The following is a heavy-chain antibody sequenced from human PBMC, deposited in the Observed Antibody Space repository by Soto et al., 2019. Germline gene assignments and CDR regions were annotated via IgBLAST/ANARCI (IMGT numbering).Heavy chain of an antibody. J-gene: IGHJ4*02. CDR1: GFIFSSFG. CDR3: VRDLLGSGGHFDY. CDR2: IWYDGSNT. Sequence: QVQLVDSGGGVVQPGRSLRLSCAASGFIFSSFGMHWVRQAPGKGLEWVAHIWYDGSNTYYADSVKGRFTISRDNSRNTLYLQMYSLRAEDTAVYHCVRDLLGSGGHFDYWGQGTLVTVSS. D-gene: IGHD7-27*01. V-gene: IGHV3-33*01.